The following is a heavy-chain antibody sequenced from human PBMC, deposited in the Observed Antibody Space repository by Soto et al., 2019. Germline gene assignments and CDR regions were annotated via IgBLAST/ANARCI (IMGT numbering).Heavy chain of an antibody. CDR3: AGRYCSSTSGFSGFDP. J-gene: IGHJ5*02. D-gene: IGHD2-2*01. V-gene: IGHV4-59*01. CDR1: GGSISSYY. Sequence: SETLSLTCTVSGGSISSYYWSWIRQPPGKGLEWIGYIYYSGSTNYNPSLKSRVTISVDTSKNQFSLKLSSVTAADTAVYYCAGRYCSSTSGFSGFDPWGQGTLVTVSS. CDR2: IYYSGST.